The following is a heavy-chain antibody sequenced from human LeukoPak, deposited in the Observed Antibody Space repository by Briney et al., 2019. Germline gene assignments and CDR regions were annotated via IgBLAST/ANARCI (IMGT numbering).Heavy chain of an antibody. V-gene: IGHV3-66*02. CDR1: GFTVSSNY. Sequence: PGGSLRLSCSASGFTVSSNYMSWVRQAPGKGLEWVSIIYSGGSTYYADSVKGRFIVSRDSSENKLYLQMNSLRAEDTAVYFCARDYSYMDVWGKGTTVTVSS. CDR2: IYSGGST. J-gene: IGHJ6*03. CDR3: ARDYSYMDV. D-gene: IGHD3-10*01.